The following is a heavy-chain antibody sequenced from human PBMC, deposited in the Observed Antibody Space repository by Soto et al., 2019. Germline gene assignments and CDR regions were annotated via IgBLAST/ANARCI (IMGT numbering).Heavy chain of an antibody. D-gene: IGHD6-6*01. CDR2: ISGSGGST. CDR1: GFTFSSYA. J-gene: IGHJ4*02. V-gene: IGHV3-23*01. Sequence: GGSLRLSCAASGFTFSSYAMSWVRQAPGKGLEWVSAISGSGGSTYYADSVKGRFTISRDNSRNTLYLQMNSLRAEDTAVYYCASTKIAARPGYWGQGTLVTVSS. CDR3: ASTKIAARPGY.